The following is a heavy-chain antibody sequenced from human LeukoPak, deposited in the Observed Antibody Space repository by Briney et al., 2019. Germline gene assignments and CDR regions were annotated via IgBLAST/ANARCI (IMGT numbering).Heavy chain of an antibody. D-gene: IGHD3-22*01. J-gene: IGHJ4*02. CDR1: GGSTSSSSTY. V-gene: IGHV4-39*01. Sequence: SETLSLTCTVSGGSTSSSSTYWGWIRQPPGKGLEWIGSIYYSGSTYYSPSLKSRVTISVDTSKNQFSLKLSSVTAADTAVYYCASQYDSSGYYYFDYWGQGTLVTVSS. CDR2: IYYSGST. CDR3: ASQYDSSGYYYFDY.